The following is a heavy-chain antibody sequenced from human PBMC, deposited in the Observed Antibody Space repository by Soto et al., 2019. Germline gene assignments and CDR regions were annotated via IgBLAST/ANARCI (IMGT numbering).Heavy chain of an antibody. J-gene: IGHJ4*02. V-gene: IGHV3-30*03. CDR1: GFTFSSYG. Sequence: PGGSLRLSCAASGFTFSSYGMHWVRQAPGKGLEWVAVISYDGSNKYYADSVKGRFTISRDNSKNTLYLQMNSLRAEDTAVYYCASVLDYWGQGTLVTVSS. CDR3: ASVLDY. D-gene: IGHD3-16*01. CDR2: ISYDGSNK.